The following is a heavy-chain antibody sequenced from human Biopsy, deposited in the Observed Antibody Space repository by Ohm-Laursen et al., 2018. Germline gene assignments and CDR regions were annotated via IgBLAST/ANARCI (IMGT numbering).Heavy chain of an antibody. CDR1: GDSLSSGPDN. J-gene: IGHJ4*02. V-gene: IGHV4-61*01. D-gene: IGHD6-19*01. CDR3: ARGRRTSGWPYFAN. Sequence: SETLSLTCTVSGDSLSSGPDNRSWTRQPPGQGLEYIGFIYSGGSTNYNPSLQNLVTMSVDTSKNQFSLKLSSVITADTDVYYFARGRRTSGWPYFANWGQGTLVIVSS. CDR2: IYSGGST.